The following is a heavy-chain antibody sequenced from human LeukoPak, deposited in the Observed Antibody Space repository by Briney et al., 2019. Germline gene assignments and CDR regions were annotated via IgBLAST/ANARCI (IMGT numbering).Heavy chain of an antibody. Sequence: SVKVSCKASGGTFSSYAISWVRQAPGQGLEWMGGIIPIFGTANYAQKFRGRVTITTDESTSTAYMELGSLRSEDTAVYYCAVSSGSYLSPDYWGQGTLVTVSS. CDR3: AVSSGSYLSPDY. CDR2: IIPIFGTA. CDR1: GGTFSSYA. D-gene: IGHD1-26*01. V-gene: IGHV1-69*05. J-gene: IGHJ4*02.